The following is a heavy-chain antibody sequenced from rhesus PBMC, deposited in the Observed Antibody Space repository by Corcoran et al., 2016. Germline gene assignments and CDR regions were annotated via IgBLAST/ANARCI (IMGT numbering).Heavy chain of an antibody. D-gene: IGHD3-3*01. CDR3: ARRFGDRFDV. CDR1: GGSISGYY. V-gene: IGHV4-73*01. Sequence: QVKLQQWGAGLVKPSETLSLTCAVYGGSISGYYWSWSRQPPGKGLDWIGNIDGNSANTNYNPTLKNRVTVAKDTSKNQFSLKLTSVTAADTAVYYCARRFGDRFDVWGPGVLVTVSS. CDR2: IDGNSANT. J-gene: IGHJ5-1*01.